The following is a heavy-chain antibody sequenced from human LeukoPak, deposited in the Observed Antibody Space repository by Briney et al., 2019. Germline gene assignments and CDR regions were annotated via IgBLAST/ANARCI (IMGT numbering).Heavy chain of an antibody. CDR2: IYHSGST. D-gene: IGHD2-2*01. V-gene: IGHV4-38-2*02. J-gene: IGHJ5*02. Sequence: SETLSLTCTVSGYSISSGYYWGWIRQPSGKGLEWIGSIYHSGSTYYNPSLKSRVTISVDTSKNQFSLKLSSVTAADTAVYYCARGYCSSTSCFIRGRWFDPWGQGTLVTVSS. CDR1: GYSISSGYY. CDR3: ARGYCSSTSCFIRGRWFDP.